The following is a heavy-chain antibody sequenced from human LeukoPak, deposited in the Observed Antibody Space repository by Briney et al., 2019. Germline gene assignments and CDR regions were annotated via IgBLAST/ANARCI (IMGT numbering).Heavy chain of an antibody. Sequence: GGSLRLSCAASGFTFSSYNMNWVRQAPGKGLEWVSYISRSTSAIYYADSVKGRFTISRDNAKNSLYLQMNSLRAEDTAVYYCARDQVGATVGLIDYWGQGTLVTVSS. J-gene: IGHJ4*02. CDR1: GFTFSSYN. D-gene: IGHD1-26*01. CDR2: ISRSTSAI. V-gene: IGHV3-48*01. CDR3: ARDQVGATVGLIDY.